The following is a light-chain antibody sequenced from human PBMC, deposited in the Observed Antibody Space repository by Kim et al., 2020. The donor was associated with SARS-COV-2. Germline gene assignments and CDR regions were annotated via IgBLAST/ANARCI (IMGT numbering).Light chain of an antibody. V-gene: IGKV4-1*01. Sequence: RATINCKSSQSVLSHSNTKNYLAWYQQKPGQPPKLLIYWASTRETGVPDRFSGSGSGTDFTLTISSLQAEDVAVYYCQQYYTSPFTFGPGTKLEI. J-gene: IGKJ2*01. CDR3: QQYYTSPFT. CDR1: QSVLSHSNTKNY. CDR2: WAS.